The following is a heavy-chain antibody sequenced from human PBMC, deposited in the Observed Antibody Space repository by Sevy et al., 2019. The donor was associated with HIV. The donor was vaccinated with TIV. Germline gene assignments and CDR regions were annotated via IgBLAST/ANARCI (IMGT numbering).Heavy chain of an antibody. Sequence: GGSLRLSCAASGFTFSDYYMSWIRQAPGKGLEWVSYIDGSGTTIYYTDSVKGRFTISRDNAKNSLYLQMNSVRAADTAVYYCARDHVRDGDLGDYYYYAMDVWGQGTTVTVSS. V-gene: IGHV3-11*01. J-gene: IGHJ6*02. CDR3: ARDHVRDGDLGDYYYYAMDV. CDR2: IDGSGTTI. D-gene: IGHD4-17*01. CDR1: GFTFSDYY.